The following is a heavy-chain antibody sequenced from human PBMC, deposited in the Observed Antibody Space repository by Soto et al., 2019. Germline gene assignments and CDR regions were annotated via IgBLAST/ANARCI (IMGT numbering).Heavy chain of an antibody. V-gene: IGHV3-23*01. J-gene: IGHJ4*02. Sequence: GGSMRLSCAASGFTFSSYAMSWVRQAPGKGLEWVSAISGSGGSTYYADSVKGRFTISRDNSKNTLYLQMNSLRAEDTAVYYCATLPDLGYFDYWGQGTLVTVSS. D-gene: IGHD7-27*01. CDR2: ISGSGGST. CDR3: ATLPDLGYFDY. CDR1: GFTFSSYA.